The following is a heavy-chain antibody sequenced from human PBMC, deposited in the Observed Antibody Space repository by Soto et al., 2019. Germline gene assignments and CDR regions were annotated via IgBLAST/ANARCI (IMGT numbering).Heavy chain of an antibody. J-gene: IGHJ4*02. V-gene: IGHV3-33*01. Sequence: QVQLVESGGGVVQPGRSLRLSCAASGFSFSTYGMHWVRQAPGKGLEWVAVIWYDGSNKYYADSVKGRFTISRDNSKNTLYLQVNSLRAEDTAVYYCAREVDDSSGYYLDYWGQGTLVTVSS. CDR1: GFSFSTYG. CDR3: AREVDDSSGYYLDY. D-gene: IGHD3-22*01. CDR2: IWYDGSNK.